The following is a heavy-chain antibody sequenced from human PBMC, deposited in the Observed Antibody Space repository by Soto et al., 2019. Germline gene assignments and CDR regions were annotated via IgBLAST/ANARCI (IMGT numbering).Heavy chain of an antibody. V-gene: IGHV3-30*18. Sequence: GGSLRLSCAASGFTFSSYDIRWVRQTPGKGLEWVALILYDGTNKYYADSVKGRFTISRDTSKTTLDLQLNSQRAEDTAVYFFAKPLLMTTSLYSYFCCVMDVWSQATTVT. J-gene: IGHJ6*02. CDR2: ILYDGTNK. D-gene: IGHD4-17*01. CDR3: AKPLLMTTSLYSYFCCVMDV. CDR1: GFTFSSYD.